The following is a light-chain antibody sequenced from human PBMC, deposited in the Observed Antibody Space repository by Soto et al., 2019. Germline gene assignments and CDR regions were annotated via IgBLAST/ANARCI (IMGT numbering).Light chain of an antibody. V-gene: IGLV2-11*01. CDR1: SSDVGGYKY. CDR3: CSYAGSFTWV. CDR2: DVS. Sequence: QSVLTQPRSVSGSPGQSVTISCTGTSSDVGGYKYVSWYQQHPGKAPKVVIHDVSERPSGVPDRFSGSKSGNTASLTISGLQAEDEADYYCCSYAGSFTWVFGGGTQLTVL. J-gene: IGLJ3*02.